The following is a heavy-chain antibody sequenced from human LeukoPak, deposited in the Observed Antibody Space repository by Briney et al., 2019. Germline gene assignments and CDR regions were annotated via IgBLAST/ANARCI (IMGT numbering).Heavy chain of an antibody. CDR1: GYTFTSYG. CDR2: ISAYNGNT. D-gene: IGHD3-10*01. J-gene: IGHJ4*02. V-gene: IGHV1-18*01. Sequence: ASVKVSCKASGYTFTSYGISWVRQAPGQGLEWMAWISAYNGNTNYAQKLQGRVTMTTDTSTSTAYMELRSLRSDDTAVYYCARDPPITMVRGVITAFDYWGQGTLLTVSS. CDR3: ARDPPITMVRGVITAFDY.